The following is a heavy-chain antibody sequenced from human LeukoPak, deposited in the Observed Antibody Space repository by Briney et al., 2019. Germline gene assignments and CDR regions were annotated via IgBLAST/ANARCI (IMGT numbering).Heavy chain of an antibody. Sequence: SETLSLTCTVSGGSISSYYWSWIRQPPGRGLEWIGYIYSSGNTNYNPSLKSRVTISLDTSKNQFSLKLSSVTAADTAVYYCASTRRDGYPFDYWGQGTLVTVSS. CDR3: ASTRRDGYPFDY. J-gene: IGHJ4*02. D-gene: IGHD5-24*01. CDR1: GGSISSYY. V-gene: IGHV4-59*01. CDR2: IYSSGNT.